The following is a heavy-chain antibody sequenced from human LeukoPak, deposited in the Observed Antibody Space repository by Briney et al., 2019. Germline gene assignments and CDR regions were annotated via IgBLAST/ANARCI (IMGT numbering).Heavy chain of an antibody. CDR3: ARGELLRLYYYYMDV. J-gene: IGHJ6*03. CDR1: GFTFGDYA. V-gene: IGHV3-21*01. CDR2: ISSSSSYI. Sequence: RSLRLSFTASGFTFGDYAMSWVRQAPGKGLEWVSSISSSSSYIYYADSVKGRFTISRDNAKNSLYLQMNSLRAEDTAVYYCARGELLRLYYYYMDVWGKGTTVTVSS. D-gene: IGHD1-26*01.